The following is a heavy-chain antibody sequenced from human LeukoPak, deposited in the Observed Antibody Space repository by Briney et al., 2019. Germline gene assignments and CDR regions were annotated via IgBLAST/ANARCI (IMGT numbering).Heavy chain of an antibody. J-gene: IGHJ5*02. Sequence: PSETLSLTCTVSGGSISSYFWSWIRQPPGKGLEWIGYIYYSGSTNYNPSLKSRVTISVDTSKNQFSLKLSSVTAADTAVYYCARHVEAYCGGDCYSHWFDPWGQGTLVTVSS. CDR2: IYYSGST. CDR3: ARHVEAYCGGDCYSHWFDP. D-gene: IGHD2-21*02. CDR1: GGSISSYF. V-gene: IGHV4-59*08.